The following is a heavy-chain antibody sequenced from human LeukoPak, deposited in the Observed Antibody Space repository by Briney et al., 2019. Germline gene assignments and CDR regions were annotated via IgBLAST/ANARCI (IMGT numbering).Heavy chain of an antibody. CDR3: ARVTRTGGSIDELLGAFDI. V-gene: IGHV4-39*01. Sequence: SETLSLTCTVSGGSISSSSYYWGWIRQPPGKGLEWIGSIYYSGSTYYNPSLKSRVTISVDTSKNQFSLKLSSVTAADTAVYYCARVTRTGGSIDELLGAFDIWGQGTMVTVSS. J-gene: IGHJ3*02. D-gene: IGHD7-27*01. CDR1: GGSISSSSYY. CDR2: IYYSGST.